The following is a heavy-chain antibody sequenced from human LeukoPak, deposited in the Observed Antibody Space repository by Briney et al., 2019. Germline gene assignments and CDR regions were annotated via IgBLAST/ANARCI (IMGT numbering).Heavy chain of an antibody. V-gene: IGHV4-61*02. D-gene: IGHD3-3*01. CDR2: IYTSGST. CDR3: ARVRITIFGVVTEDY. CDR1: GGSISSGSYY. Sequence: SQTLSLTCTASGGSISSGSYYWSWIRQPAGKGLEWIGRIYTSGSTNYNPSLKSRVTISVDTSKNQFSLKLSSVTAADTAVYYCARVRITIFGVVTEDYWGQGTLVTVSS. J-gene: IGHJ4*02.